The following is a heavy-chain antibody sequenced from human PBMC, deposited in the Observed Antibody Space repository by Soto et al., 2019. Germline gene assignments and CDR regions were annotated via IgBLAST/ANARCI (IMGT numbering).Heavy chain of an antibody. CDR1: VGSVSSGSYY. CDR2: IYYSGST. V-gene: IGHV4-61*01. D-gene: IGHD3-22*01. J-gene: IGHJ4*02. CDR3: ARDSPRNYDSSGPYDY. Sequence: PSETLSLTCTVSVGSVSSGSYYWSWIRQPPGKGLEWIGYIYYSGSTNYNPSLKSRVTISVDTSKNQFSLKLSSVTAADTAVYYCARDSPRNYDSSGPYDYWGQGTLVTVSS.